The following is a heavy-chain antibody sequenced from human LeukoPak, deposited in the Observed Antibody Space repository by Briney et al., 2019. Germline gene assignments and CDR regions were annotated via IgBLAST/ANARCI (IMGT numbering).Heavy chain of an antibody. J-gene: IGHJ4*02. D-gene: IGHD3-10*01. CDR2: ISGSGGST. CDR1: RFSFSSYA. V-gene: IGHV3-23*01. CDR3: ASRAPYYYRPRIDY. Sequence: GGSLRLSCPASRFSFSSYAMSWVRQAPGKGLEWVSAISGSGGSTYYADSVKGRFTISRDNSKNTLYLQMNSLRAEDTAVYYCASRAPYYYRPRIDYWGQGTLVTVSS.